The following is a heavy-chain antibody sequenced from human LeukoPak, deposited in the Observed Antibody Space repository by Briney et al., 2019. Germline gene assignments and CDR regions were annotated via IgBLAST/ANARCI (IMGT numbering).Heavy chain of an antibody. D-gene: IGHD6-19*01. J-gene: IGHJ4*02. CDR3: ARGSAPAYVIYSSGWYGY. V-gene: IGHV3-23*01. CDR2: ISGSGGST. Sequence: GGSLRLSCAASGFTFSSYAMSWVRQAPGKGLEWVSAISGSGGSTYYADSVKGRFTISRDNSKNTLYLQMNSLRAEDTAVYYCARGSAPAYVIYSSGWYGYWGQGTLVTVSS. CDR1: GFTFSSYA.